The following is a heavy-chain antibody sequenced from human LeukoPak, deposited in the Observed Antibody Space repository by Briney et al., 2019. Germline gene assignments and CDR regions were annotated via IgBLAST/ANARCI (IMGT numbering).Heavy chain of an antibody. CDR1: GGTFTSYA. D-gene: IGHD6-13*01. CDR3: ARGWEQQLVYSWFDP. V-gene: IGHV1-69*13. Sequence: SVKVSCKASGGTFTSYAISWVRQAPGQGLEWMGGIIPILGTANYAQKFQGRVTITADESTSTAYMELSSPRSEDTAVYYCARGWEQQLVYSWFDPWGQGTLVTVSS. J-gene: IGHJ5*02. CDR2: IIPILGTA.